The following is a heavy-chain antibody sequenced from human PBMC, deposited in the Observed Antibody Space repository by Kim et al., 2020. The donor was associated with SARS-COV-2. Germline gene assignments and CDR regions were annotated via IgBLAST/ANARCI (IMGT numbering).Heavy chain of an antibody. CDR2: INPSGGST. D-gene: IGHD6-19*01. V-gene: IGHV1-46*01. CDR1: GYTFTSYY. Sequence: ASVKVSCKASGYTFTSYYMHWVRQAPGQGLEWMGIINPSGGSTSYAQKFQGRVTMTRDTSTSTVYMELSSLRSEDTAVYYCARGEEQWDDYYYGMDVWGQGTTVTVSS. J-gene: IGHJ6*02. CDR3: ARGEEQWDDYYYGMDV.